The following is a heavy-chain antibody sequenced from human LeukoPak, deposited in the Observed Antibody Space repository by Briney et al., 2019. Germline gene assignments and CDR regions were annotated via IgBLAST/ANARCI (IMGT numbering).Heavy chain of an antibody. CDR1: GFTFRRYA. Sequence: PGRSLRLSCAASGFTFRRYALHWVRQAPGKGLEWVSMISFDGSTKDYADSVKGRFTISRDNSNNTLDLQLNSLRAEDTALYHCTRGVVNAYAAFDYWGQGTPVIVSS. CDR2: ISFDGSTK. J-gene: IGHJ4*02. V-gene: IGHV3-30-3*01. D-gene: IGHD3-16*01. CDR3: TRGVVNAYAAFDY.